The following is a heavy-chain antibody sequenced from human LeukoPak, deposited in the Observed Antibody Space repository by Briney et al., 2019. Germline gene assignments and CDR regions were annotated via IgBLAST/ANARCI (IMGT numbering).Heavy chain of an antibody. CDR1: GYTFTVYY. J-gene: IGHJ4*02. Sequence: ASVSVSFRASGYTFTVYYMHWVRQAPGQGREWRGWINPNSGGTNYAQKFQGRVTMTRDTSISTAYMELSRLRSDDTAVYYCARDMYYNSSGWVGYYWGQGTLVTVSS. CDR2: INPNSGGT. D-gene: IGHD3-22*01. CDR3: ARDMYYNSSGWVGYY. V-gene: IGHV1-2*02.